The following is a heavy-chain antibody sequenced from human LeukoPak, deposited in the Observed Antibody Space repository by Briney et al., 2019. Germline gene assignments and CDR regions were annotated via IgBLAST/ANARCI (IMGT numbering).Heavy chain of an antibody. CDR3: AKYLDQFDY. CDR2: ISYDGSNK. CDR1: GFTFNSYG. J-gene: IGHJ4*02. V-gene: IGHV3-30*18. Sequence: GGSLRLSCAASGFTFNSYGMHWVRQAPGNGLEWVAVISYDGSNKYYADSVKGRFTISRDNSKNTLYLQMNSLRAEDTAVYYCAKYLDQFDYWGQGALVTVSS. D-gene: IGHD2-2*03.